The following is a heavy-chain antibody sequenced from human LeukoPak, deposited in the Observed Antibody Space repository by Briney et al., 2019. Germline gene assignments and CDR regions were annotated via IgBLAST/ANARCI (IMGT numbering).Heavy chain of an antibody. Sequence: PGGSLRLSCAASGFTVSSNYMSWVRQAPGKGLERVSAIYSGGSTYYADSVKGRFTISKHNSKNTLYLQMNSLRAVDTAVYYCARGLGDYWGQGTLVTVSS. J-gene: IGHJ4*02. V-gene: IGHV3-53*01. CDR1: GFTVSSNY. D-gene: IGHD3-16*01. CDR2: IYSGGST. CDR3: ARGLGDY.